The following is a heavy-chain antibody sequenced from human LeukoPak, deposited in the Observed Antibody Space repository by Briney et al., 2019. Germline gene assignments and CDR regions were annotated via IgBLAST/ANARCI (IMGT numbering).Heavy chain of an antibody. CDR3: AKTASGGSCYLDY. J-gene: IGHJ4*02. V-gene: IGHV3-30*02. D-gene: IGHD2-15*01. CDR1: GFIFSSHG. CDR2: IRYDGSNK. Sequence: GGSLRLSCAASGFIFSSHGMHWVRQAPGKGLEWVAFIRYDGSNKYYADSVKGRFTISRDNSKNTLYLQMNSLRAEDTAVYYCAKTASGGSCYLDYWGQGTLVTVSS.